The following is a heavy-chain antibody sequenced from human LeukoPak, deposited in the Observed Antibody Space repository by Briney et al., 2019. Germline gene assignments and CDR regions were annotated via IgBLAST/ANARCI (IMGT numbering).Heavy chain of an antibody. J-gene: IGHJ5*02. CDR2: IYTSGST. Sequence: SETLSLTCTVSGDSISSFYWSWIRQPAGKGLEWIGRIYTSGSTNYNPSLKSRVTISVDTSKNQFSLKLSSVTAADTAVYYCARAGYYYDSKRKFDPWGQGTLVTVSS. CDR3: ARAGYYYDSKRKFDP. D-gene: IGHD3-22*01. V-gene: IGHV4-4*07. CDR1: GDSISSFY.